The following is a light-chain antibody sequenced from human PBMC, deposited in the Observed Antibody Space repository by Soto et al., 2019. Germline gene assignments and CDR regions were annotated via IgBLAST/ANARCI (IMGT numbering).Light chain of an antibody. CDR1: QSINSW. CDR2: AGS. Sequence: DIQMARSPSQLSASVCDRATTTGRHSQSINSWLAWYQQKPGKAPKLLIYAGSRWESGAPSRFSGSGSGTEFTLTISSPQPDDFATYYCQQYNSGTFGQGTKVDIK. CDR3: QQYNSGT. V-gene: IGKV1-5*01. J-gene: IGKJ1*01.